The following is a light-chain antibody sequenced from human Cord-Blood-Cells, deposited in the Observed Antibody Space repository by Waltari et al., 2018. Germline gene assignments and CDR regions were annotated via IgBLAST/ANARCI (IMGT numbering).Light chain of an antibody. CDR1: SRHLGGGTY. CDR3: SSYTSSSTYV. J-gene: IGLJ1*01. V-gene: IGLV2-14*01. Sequence: QSARTQPAPVPGSCGQSFTISRTGTSRHLGGGTYGPWYHQHPGKAPKLMIYEVSNRPSGVSNRFSGSKSGNTASLTISGLQAEDEADYYCSSYTSSSTYVFGTGTKVTVL. CDR2: EVS.